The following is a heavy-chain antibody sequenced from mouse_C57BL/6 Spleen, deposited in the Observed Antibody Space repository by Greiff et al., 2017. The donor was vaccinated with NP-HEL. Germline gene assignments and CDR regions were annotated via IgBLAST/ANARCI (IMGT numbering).Heavy chain of an antibody. CDR3: ARAYGSSGACAMGD. CDR1: GYTFTSYW. V-gene: IGHV1-64*01. CDR2: IHPNSGST. Sequence: QVQLQQPGAELVKPGASVKLSCKASGYTFTSYWMHWVKQRPGQGLEWIGMIHPNSGSTNYNEKFKSKATLTVDKSSRPAYMQLSSLTAEDAAVEYCARAYGSSGACAMGDWGQGASVTVSS. D-gene: IGHD1-1*01. J-gene: IGHJ4*01.